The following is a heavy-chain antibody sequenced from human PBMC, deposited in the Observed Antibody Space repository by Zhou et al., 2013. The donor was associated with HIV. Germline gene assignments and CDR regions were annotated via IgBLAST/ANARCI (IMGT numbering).Heavy chain of an antibody. V-gene: IGHV1-2*02. CDR3: TKRSSTASGGHDAFDI. D-gene: IGHD2-8*02. CDR2: INPNSGGT. J-gene: IGHJ3*02. Sequence: QLNLDQSGAEVKKPGASVKVSCKASGHTFANGGFNWVRQAPGQGLEWMGWINPNSGGTNYAQKFQGRVTMTRDTSISTAYMELSSLKSEDTAVYYCTKRSSTASGGHDAFDIWGQGTMVTVSS. CDR1: GHTFANGG.